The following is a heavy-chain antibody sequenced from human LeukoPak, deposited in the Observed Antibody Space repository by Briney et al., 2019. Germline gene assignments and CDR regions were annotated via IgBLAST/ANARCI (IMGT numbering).Heavy chain of an antibody. Sequence: PGGSPRLSCAASGFTFSNYDMSWVRQAPQKGLEWVANIKQDGSEKYYVDSVKGRFTISRDNAKNSLYLQMNSLRAEDTAVYYCARDMGYQDDRFDYWGQGTLVTVSS. CDR3: ARDMGYQDDRFDY. D-gene: IGHD2-2*01. V-gene: IGHV3-7*01. CDR1: GFTFSNYD. J-gene: IGHJ4*02. CDR2: IKQDGSEK.